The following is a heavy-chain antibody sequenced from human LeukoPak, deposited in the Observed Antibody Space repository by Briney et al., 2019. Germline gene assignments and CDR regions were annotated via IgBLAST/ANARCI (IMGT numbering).Heavy chain of an antibody. D-gene: IGHD3-3*01. J-gene: IGHJ4*02. CDR1: GFTFSSYS. Sequence: GGSLRLSCAASGFTFSSYSMNWVRQAPGKGLEWVSSISSSSSYIYYADSVKGRFTISRDNAKNSLYLQMNSLRAEDTAVYYCARVRSGDYDFWSGRYYFDYWGQGTLVTVSS. CDR3: ARVRSGDYDFWSGRYYFDY. CDR2: ISSSSSYI. V-gene: IGHV3-21*01.